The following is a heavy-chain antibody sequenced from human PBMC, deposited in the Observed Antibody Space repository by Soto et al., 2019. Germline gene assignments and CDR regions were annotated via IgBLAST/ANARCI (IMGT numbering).Heavy chain of an antibody. V-gene: IGHV4-34*01. CDR2: INHSGST. Sequence: QVQLQQWGAGLFKPSENLSLTCAVYCGSFSGYYWSWIRQPPGKGMEWIGEINHSGSTNYSPSLKNRVTMSVDTSKNQFSLKLSSVTAADTAVYYCARDDGDLNAFDSWGQGTMVTVSS. J-gene: IGHJ3*02. CDR3: ARDDGDLNAFDS. CDR1: CGSFSGYY. D-gene: IGHD4-17*01.